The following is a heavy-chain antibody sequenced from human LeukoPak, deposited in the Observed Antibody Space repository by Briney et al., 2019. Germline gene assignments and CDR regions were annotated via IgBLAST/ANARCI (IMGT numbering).Heavy chain of an antibody. J-gene: IGHJ4*02. D-gene: IGHD3-22*01. CDR1: GFTVSSNY. V-gene: IGHV3-53*01. CDR2: IYSGGST. CDR3: ARVPKWLLFDY. Sequence: PGGSLRLSCAASGFTVSSNYISWVRQAPGKGLEWVSVIYSGGSTYYADSVKGRFTISRDNSKNTLYLQMNSLRAEDTAVYYCARVPKWLLFDYWGQGTLVTVSS.